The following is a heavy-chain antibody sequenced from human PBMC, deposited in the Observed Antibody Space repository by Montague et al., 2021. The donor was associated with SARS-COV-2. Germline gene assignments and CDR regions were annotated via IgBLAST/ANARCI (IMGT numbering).Heavy chain of an antibody. CDR2: INHYGST. J-gene: IGHJ6*02. CDR1: GGSFSGNY. V-gene: IGHV4-34*01. CDR3: ARGLPVTTLFYYFGMDV. Sequence: SETLSLTCAVYGGSFSGNYWSWIRQPPGKGLEWIGEINHYGSTNXXPSLKSRVTMSVDTSKNQFSLKLSSVTAADTAVYYCARGLPVTTLFYYFGMDVWGQGTTVTGSS. D-gene: IGHD4-11*01.